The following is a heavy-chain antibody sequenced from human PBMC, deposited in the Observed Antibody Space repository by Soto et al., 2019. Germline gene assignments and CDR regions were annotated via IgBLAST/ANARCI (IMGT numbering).Heavy chain of an antibody. CDR1: GFTFSSYE. Sequence: EVQLVESGGGLVQPGGSLRLSCAASGFTFSSYEMNWVRQAPGKGLEWVSYISSSGITIYYADSVKGRFTISRDNAKNALYVHMNIRRGEYAAFDFCARGHYSRGGGYFDYWGQETLVTVSS. CDR2: ISSSGITI. V-gene: IGHV3-48*03. D-gene: IGHD6-13*01. J-gene: IGHJ4*02. CDR3: ARGHYSRGGGYFDY.